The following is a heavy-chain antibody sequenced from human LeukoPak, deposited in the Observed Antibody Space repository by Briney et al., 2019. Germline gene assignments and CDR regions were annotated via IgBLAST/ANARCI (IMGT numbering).Heavy chain of an antibody. D-gene: IGHD2-2*01. V-gene: IGHV1-18*01. J-gene: IGHJ3*02. CDR3: ARVAVVPAAILAFDI. CDR1: GYTFTNYA. Sequence: ASVKVSCKASGYTFTNYAITWVRQAPGQGLEWMGWISGNNGNTNYAQNVQGRVTMTRDTSTSTVYMELSSLRSEDTAVYYCARVAVVPAAILAFDIWGQGTMVTVSS. CDR2: ISGNNGNT.